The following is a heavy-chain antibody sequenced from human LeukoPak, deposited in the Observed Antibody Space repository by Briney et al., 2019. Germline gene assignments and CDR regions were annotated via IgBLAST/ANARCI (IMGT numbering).Heavy chain of an antibody. CDR3: ARMSTGYYDDY. CDR1: GFTFSHYN. Sequence: GGSLRLSCTASGFTFSHYNIHWVRQAPGKGLEWVSYISSTSNYIDYGDSVKGRFTISRDNAKNSVFLQLNSLRAEDTALYYCARMSTGYYDDYWGQGTRVTVSS. CDR2: ISSTSNYI. V-gene: IGHV3-21*01. D-gene: IGHD3-9*01. J-gene: IGHJ4*02.